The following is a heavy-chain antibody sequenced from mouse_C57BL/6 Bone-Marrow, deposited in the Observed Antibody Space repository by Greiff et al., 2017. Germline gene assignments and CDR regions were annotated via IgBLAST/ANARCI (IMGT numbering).Heavy chain of an antibody. Sequence: VQLQQSGAELVRPGASVKLSCTASGFNSKDDHMHWVKQRHEQGLEWIGLIDPENGDTEYAPKFQGKATITADTSSNTAYLQLSSLTSEDSAVYYCTTVTTVVATNFDVWGTGTTVTVSS. D-gene: IGHD1-1*01. J-gene: IGHJ1*03. CDR3: TTVTTVVATNFDV. CDR2: IDPENGDT. CDR1: GFNSKDDH. V-gene: IGHV14-4*01.